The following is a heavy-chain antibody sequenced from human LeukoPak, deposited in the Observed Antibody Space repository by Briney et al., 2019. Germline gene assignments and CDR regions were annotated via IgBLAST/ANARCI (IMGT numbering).Heavy chain of an antibody. Sequence: SETLSLTCTVSGGSISSYYWSWIRQPPGKGLEWIGYIYYSGSTNFNPSLKSRVTISVDTSKNQFSLKLRSVTAADTAVYYCARGRIRGLSFDYWGQGTLVTVSS. J-gene: IGHJ4*02. D-gene: IGHD2-15*01. CDR1: GGSISSYY. V-gene: IGHV4-59*01. CDR3: ARGRIRGLSFDY. CDR2: IYYSGST.